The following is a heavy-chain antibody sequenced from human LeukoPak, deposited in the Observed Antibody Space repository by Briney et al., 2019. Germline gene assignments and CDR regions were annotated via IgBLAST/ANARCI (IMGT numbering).Heavy chain of an antibody. J-gene: IGHJ4*02. V-gene: IGHV3-30*02. CDR1: GFTFSNYGYG. CDR3: ALQGYLVAFDY. D-gene: IGHD6-13*01. CDR2: IRYDGSKK. Sequence: GGSLGLSCAASGFTFSNYGYGMHWVRQAPGKGLEWVAFIRYDGSKKYYADSVKDRFTFSRNISNNTLYLQMNSLRTEDTAVYYCALQGYLVAFDYWGQGTLVTVSS.